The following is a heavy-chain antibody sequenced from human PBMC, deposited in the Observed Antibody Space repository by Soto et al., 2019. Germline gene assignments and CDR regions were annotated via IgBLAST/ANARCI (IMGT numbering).Heavy chain of an antibody. V-gene: IGHV3-23*01. J-gene: IGHJ4*02. Sequence: GGSLRLSCAASGFTFSSYAMSWVRQAPGKGLEWVSAISGSGGSTYYADSVKGRFTISRDNSKNTLYLQMNSLRAEDTAVYYCAKSRANTVTQRDFPHLKFDYWGQGTLVTVSS. CDR1: GFTFSSYA. D-gene: IGHD4-17*01. CDR2: ISGSGGST. CDR3: AKSRANTVTQRDFPHLKFDY.